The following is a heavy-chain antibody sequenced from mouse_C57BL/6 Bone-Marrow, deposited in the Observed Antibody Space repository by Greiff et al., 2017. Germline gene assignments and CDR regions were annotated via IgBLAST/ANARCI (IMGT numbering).Heavy chain of an antibody. CDR3: TRDAGTGNFDY. CDR1: GFTFSDFY. V-gene: IGHV7-1*01. Sequence: EVQVVESGGGLVQSGRSLRLSCATSGFTFSDFYMEWVRQAPGKGLEWIAASRNKANDYTTEYSASVKGRFIVSRDTSQSLLYLQMNALRAEDTAIYYCTRDAGTGNFDYWGQGTTLTVSS. J-gene: IGHJ2*01. D-gene: IGHD4-1*01. CDR2: SRNKANDYTT.